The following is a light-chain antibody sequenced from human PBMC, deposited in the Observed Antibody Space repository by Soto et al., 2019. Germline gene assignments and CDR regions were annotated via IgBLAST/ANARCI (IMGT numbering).Light chain of an antibody. V-gene: IGLV2-14*03. CDR2: DVS. CDR1: SSDVGAYNY. CDR3: CSYTSGSIL. J-gene: IGLJ1*01. Sequence: QSALTQPASVSGSPGQSITISCTGTSSDVGAYNYVSWYQHHPGKAPKLMIYDVSVRPSGVSNRFSGSKSGNTASLTISGLQAEDEADYYCCSYTSGSILFGTGTKVTVL.